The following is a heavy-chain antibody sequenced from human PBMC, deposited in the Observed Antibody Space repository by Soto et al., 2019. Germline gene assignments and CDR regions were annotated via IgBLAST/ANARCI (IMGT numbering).Heavy chain of an antibody. CDR3: ARDRWFGA. CDR2: IYSGGTT. CDR1: GFSVSSTY. J-gene: IGHJ5*02. Sequence: EVQLVESGVGLVQPGGSLRLSCAASGFSVSSTYMNWVRQAPGKGLEWVSVIYSGGTTYYADSVKGRFTISRDNSKNTLYLEMNRLRVEDTAVYYCARDRWFGAWGQGTLVTVPS. V-gene: IGHV3-66*01.